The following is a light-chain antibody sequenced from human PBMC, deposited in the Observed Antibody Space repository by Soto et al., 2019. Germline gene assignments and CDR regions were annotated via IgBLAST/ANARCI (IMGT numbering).Light chain of an antibody. V-gene: IGLV2-14*01. CDR2: EVS. CDR1: SSNVGGYNY. J-gene: IGLJ1*01. CDR3: SSYKSCSTCV. Sequence: QPVLTHPAPITGSPGQTITNSRTGTSSNVGGYNYVSWYQQHPGKAPKLMIYEVSNRPSGVSNRFSGSKSGNTASLTIPGLQAEGVADYYCSSYKSCSTCVFGGGTKGTVL.